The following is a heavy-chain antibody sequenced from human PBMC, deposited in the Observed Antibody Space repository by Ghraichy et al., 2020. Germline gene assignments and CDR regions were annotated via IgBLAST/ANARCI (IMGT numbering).Heavy chain of an antibody. CDR1: GDSVSSNSAA. V-gene: IGHV6-1*01. Sequence: SQTLSLTCAISGDSVSSNSAAWNCIRQSPSRSLECLGRTYYRSKWYNDYAVSVKSRITINPDTSKNQFSLQLNSVTPEDTAVYYCARELERRFPSPRVGGTYYYYYYMDVWGKGTTVTVSS. J-gene: IGHJ6*03. D-gene: IGHD1-1*01. CDR3: ARELERRFPSPRVGGTYYYYYYMDV. CDR2: TYYRSKWYN.